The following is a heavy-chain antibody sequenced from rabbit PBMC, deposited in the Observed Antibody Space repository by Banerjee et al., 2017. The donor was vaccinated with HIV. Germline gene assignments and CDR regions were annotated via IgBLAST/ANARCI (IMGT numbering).Heavy chain of an antibody. CDR2: IDGGSGST. V-gene: IGHV1S40*01. J-gene: IGHJ4*01. D-gene: IGHD1-1*01. CDR1: GFTLSSYW. CDR3: ARDLGGVIGWNFSL. Sequence: QSLEESGGDLVKPGASLTLTCTASGFTLSSYWMCWVRQAPGKGLEWIACIDGGSGSTYYASWAKGRFTISKTSSTMVTLQMTSLTAADTATYFCARDLGGVIGWNFSLWGQGTLVTVS.